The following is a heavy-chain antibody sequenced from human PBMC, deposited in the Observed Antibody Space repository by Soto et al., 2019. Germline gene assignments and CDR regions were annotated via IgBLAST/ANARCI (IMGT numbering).Heavy chain of an antibody. CDR1: GGSIGSGGYY. V-gene: IGHV4-31*03. J-gene: IGHJ4*02. CDR3: AIDSRYGDSTVRY. Sequence: QVQLQESGPGLVQPSQTLSLTCTVSGGSIGSGGYYWNWIRQHPGKGLEWIGYFYYSGNTFYNPSLKSRIIISADTSQSQFSLNLSSVTAADTAVYYCAIDSRYGDSTVRYWGQGTLVTVSS. D-gene: IGHD4-17*01. CDR2: FYYSGNT.